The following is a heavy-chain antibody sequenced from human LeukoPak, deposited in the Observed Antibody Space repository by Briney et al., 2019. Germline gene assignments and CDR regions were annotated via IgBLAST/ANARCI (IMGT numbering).Heavy chain of an antibody. D-gene: IGHD1-26*01. CDR2: ISAYNGNT. J-gene: IGHJ6*02. CDR3: ARGVYSGSYGYYHGMDV. V-gene: IGHV1-18*01. CDR1: GYTFTSYG. Sequence: ASVKVSCKASGYTFTSYGISWVRQAPGQGLEWMGWISAYNGNTNYAQKLQGRVTMTTDTSTSTAYMELRSLRSDDTAVYSCARGVYSGSYGYYHGMDVWGQGTTVTVSS.